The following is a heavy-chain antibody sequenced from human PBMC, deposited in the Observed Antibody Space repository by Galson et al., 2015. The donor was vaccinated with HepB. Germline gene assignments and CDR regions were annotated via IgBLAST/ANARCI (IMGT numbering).Heavy chain of an antibody. Sequence: SLRLSCAASGFTFSDYGIHWVRQAPGKGLEWVAVIWYDGSNRYYADSVKGRVAISRDNSKNTLYLQITNLRAEDTAVYYCARGQLLWANDAFDIWGQGTMVTGSS. CDR1: GFTFSDYG. J-gene: IGHJ3*02. CDR2: IWYDGSNR. CDR3: ARGQLLWANDAFDI. D-gene: IGHD2-2*01. V-gene: IGHV3-33*01.